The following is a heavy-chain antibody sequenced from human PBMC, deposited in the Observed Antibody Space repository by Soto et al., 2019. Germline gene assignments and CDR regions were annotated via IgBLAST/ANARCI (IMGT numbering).Heavy chain of an antibody. V-gene: IGHV1-8*01. CDR2: MNPNSGNT. Sequence: ASVKGSCKAYGYTFTSYDINWVRQATGQGLEWMGWMNPNSGNTGYAQKFQGRVTMSRNTSISTAYMEVSSLRSENTAVYYCAREEQQLVHYYYYGMDVWGQGTTVTVSS. CDR3: AREEQQLVHYYYYGMDV. D-gene: IGHD6-13*01. J-gene: IGHJ6*02. CDR1: GYTFTSYD.